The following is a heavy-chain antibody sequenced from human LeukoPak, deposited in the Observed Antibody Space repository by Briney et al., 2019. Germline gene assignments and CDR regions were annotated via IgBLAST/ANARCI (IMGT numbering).Heavy chain of an antibody. Sequence: SETLSLTCAVYGGSFSGYYWSWIRQPPGKGLEWIGEINHSGSTNYNPSLKSRVTISVDTSKNQFSLKLSSVTAADTAVHYCARGGLRYFDWLFTPVDYWGQGTLVTVSS. J-gene: IGHJ4*02. CDR3: ARGGLRYFDWLFTPVDY. V-gene: IGHV4-34*01. CDR1: GGSFSGYY. CDR2: INHSGST. D-gene: IGHD3-9*01.